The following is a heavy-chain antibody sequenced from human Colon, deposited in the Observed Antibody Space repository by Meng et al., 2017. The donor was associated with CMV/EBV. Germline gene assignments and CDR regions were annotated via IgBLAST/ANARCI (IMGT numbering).Heavy chain of an antibody. V-gene: IGHV3-7*01. CDR3: ARDKEWLATGYYYGMDV. J-gene: IGHJ6*02. CDR1: GFTFSSYW. D-gene: IGHD6-19*01. CDR2: IKQDGSEK. Sequence: GESLTISCAASGFTFSSYWMSWVRQAPGKGLEWVANIKQDGSEKYYVDSVKGRFTISRDNAKNSLYLQMNSLRAEDTAVYYCARDKEWLATGYYYGMDVWGQGTTVTVSS.